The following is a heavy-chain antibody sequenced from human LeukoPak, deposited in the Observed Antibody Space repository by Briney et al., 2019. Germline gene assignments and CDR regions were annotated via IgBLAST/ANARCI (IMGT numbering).Heavy chain of an antibody. Sequence: GGSLRLSCAVSGFPVRTNYMSWVRQAPGKGLEWVSVIYTGSGETYYADSVKGRFTISRDNSKNTLHLQMNSPRAEDTAVYYCVRSFSFNWFDPWGQGTLVTVSS. V-gene: IGHV3-53*01. J-gene: IGHJ5*02. CDR3: VRSFSFNWFDP. CDR2: IYTGSGET. CDR1: GFPVRTNY. D-gene: IGHD2/OR15-2a*01.